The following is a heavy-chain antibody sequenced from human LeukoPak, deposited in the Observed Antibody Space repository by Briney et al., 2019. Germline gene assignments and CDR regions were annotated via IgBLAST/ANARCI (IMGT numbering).Heavy chain of an antibody. D-gene: IGHD4-17*01. CDR1: GXTFDDXX. J-gene: IGHJ4*02. CDR2: ISWNSGSI. CDR3: AKDTYGDFY. Sequence: ASGXTFDDXXMHWVRHAPGXXLEWVSGISWNSGSIGYADSVKGRFTISRDNAKNSLYLQMNSLRAEDTALYYCAKDTYGDFYWGQGTLVTVSS. V-gene: IGHV3-9*01.